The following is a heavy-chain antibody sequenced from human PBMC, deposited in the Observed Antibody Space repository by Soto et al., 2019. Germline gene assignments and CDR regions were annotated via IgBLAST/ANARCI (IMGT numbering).Heavy chain of an antibody. CDR1: GFTVSSVY. J-gene: IGHJ4*02. D-gene: IGHD3-3*01. Sequence: EVQLVESGGGLVQPGGSLRLSCAASGFTVSSVYMTWVRQAPGKGLEWVSVITSGGSTYYADSVRGRFTISRDNSKNTLYLQMNSLRAEDTAVYYCARDILGGAYDFWYGGQGTLFTVSS. CDR2: ITSGGST. CDR3: ARDILGGAYDFWY. V-gene: IGHV3-66*01.